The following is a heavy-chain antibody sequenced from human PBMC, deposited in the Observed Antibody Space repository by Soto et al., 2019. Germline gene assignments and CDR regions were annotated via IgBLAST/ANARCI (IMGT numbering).Heavy chain of an antibody. D-gene: IGHD2-2*01. CDR1: GFTFSSYG. V-gene: IGHV3-30*18. J-gene: IGHJ4*02. Sequence: GGSLRLSCAASGFTFSSYGMHWVRQAPGKGLEWVAVISYDGSNKYYADSVKGRFTISRDNSKNTLYLQMNSLRAEDTAVYYCAKDNSLDIVVVPAAITGWGQGTLVTVSS. CDR2: ISYDGSNK. CDR3: AKDNSLDIVVVPAAITG.